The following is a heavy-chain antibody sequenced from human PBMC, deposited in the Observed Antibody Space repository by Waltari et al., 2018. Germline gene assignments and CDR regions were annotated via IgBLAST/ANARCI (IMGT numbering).Heavy chain of an antibody. CDR2: IYYSGTT. V-gene: IGHV4-39*07. CDR3: AREDLFVDY. J-gene: IGHJ4*02. Sequence: QLQLQESGPGLVKPSETLSLTCTVSGGSISSSSYYWGWIRQPPGKGLGWIGSIYYSGTTYYNPSLKSRVTISVDTSKNQCSLKLSSVTSADTAVYYCAREDLFVDYWGQGTLVTVSS. CDR1: GGSISSSSYY.